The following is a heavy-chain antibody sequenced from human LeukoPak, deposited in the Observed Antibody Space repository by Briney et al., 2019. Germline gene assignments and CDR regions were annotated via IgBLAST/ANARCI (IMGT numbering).Heavy chain of an antibody. V-gene: IGHV3-21*01. J-gene: IGHJ4*02. CDR3: ARPREYYDSSGFDY. Sequence: GGSLRLSCAASGFTFSSYSMNWVRQAPGKGLEWVSSISSSSSYIYYADSVKGRFTISRDNAKNSLYLQMNSLRAEDTAVYYCARPREYYDSSGFDYWGQGTLVTVPS. D-gene: IGHD3-22*01. CDR1: GFTFSSYS. CDR2: ISSSSSYI.